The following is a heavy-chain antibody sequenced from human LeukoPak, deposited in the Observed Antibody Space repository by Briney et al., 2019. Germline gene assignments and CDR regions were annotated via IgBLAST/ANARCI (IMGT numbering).Heavy chain of an antibody. Sequence: SETLSLTCGASGYSISSGHYWGWIRQPPGKGLEWIGSIYHSGSTHYNPSLKSRVITSVDTSKNQFSLKLTSVTAADTAVYYCATDNGGRFDYWGQGTLVTVSS. V-gene: IGHV4-38-2*02. CDR3: ATDNGGRFDY. J-gene: IGHJ4*02. CDR1: GYSISSGHY. D-gene: IGHD2-8*01. CDR2: IYHSGST.